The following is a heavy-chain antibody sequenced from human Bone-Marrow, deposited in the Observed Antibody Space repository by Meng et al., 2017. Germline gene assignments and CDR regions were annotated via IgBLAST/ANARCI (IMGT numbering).Heavy chain of an antibody. D-gene: IGHD6-13*01. CDR2: INHSGST. CDR1: GGSFSGYY. J-gene: IGHJ4*02. Sequence: QVQLQQWGAGLVKPSETLSLTCAVYGGSFSGYYWSWIRQPPGKGLEWIAEINHSGSTNINPSLKSRVTILADTSKNQFSLKVRSVTAADTAVYYCAREAYSTSLSSATGFDYWGQGTLVTVSS. CDR3: AREAYSTSLSSATGFDY. V-gene: IGHV4-34*01.